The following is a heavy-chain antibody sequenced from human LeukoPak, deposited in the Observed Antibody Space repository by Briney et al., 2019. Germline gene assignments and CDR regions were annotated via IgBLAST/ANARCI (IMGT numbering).Heavy chain of an antibody. Sequence: PSETLSLTCTVSGGSISSSSYYWGWIRQPPGKGLEWIGSIYYSGSTYYNPSLKSRVTISVDTSKNQFSLKLSSVTAADTAVYYCADYPADCSGGSCSTNGMDVWGQGTTVTVSS. CDR1: GGSISSSSYY. CDR3: ADYPADCSGGSCSTNGMDV. D-gene: IGHD2-15*01. CDR2: IYYSGST. J-gene: IGHJ6*02. V-gene: IGHV4-39*01.